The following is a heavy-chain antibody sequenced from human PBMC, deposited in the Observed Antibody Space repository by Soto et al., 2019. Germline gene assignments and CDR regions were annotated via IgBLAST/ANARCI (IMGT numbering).Heavy chain of an antibody. J-gene: IGHJ4*02. D-gene: IGHD2-21*01. CDR1: GFTFSRSW. CDR2: IKDDGSEN. Sequence: EVQLVESGGGLVQPGGSLRLSCAASGFTFSRSWMSWVRQAPGKGLEWVANIKDDGSENYYVASVKGRFTISRDNAKNSLYLLMNNLRVEDTAVYYCATDVGVDWGQGTLVTVSS. V-gene: IGHV3-7*01. CDR3: ATDVGVD.